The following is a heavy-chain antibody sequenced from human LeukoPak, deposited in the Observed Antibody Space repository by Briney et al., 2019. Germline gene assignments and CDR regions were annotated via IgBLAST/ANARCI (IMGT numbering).Heavy chain of an antibody. V-gene: IGHV3-21*01. D-gene: IGHD3-22*01. CDR3: ARAHYYDSSVVDY. CDR2: ISSSSSYI. J-gene: IGHJ4*02. Sequence: GGSLRLSCAASGFTFSSYSMNWVRQAPGKGLEWVSSISSSSSYIYYADSVKGRFTISRDNAKNSLYLQMNSLRAEDTAVYHCARAHYYDSSVVDYWGQGTLVTVSS. CDR1: GFTFSSYS.